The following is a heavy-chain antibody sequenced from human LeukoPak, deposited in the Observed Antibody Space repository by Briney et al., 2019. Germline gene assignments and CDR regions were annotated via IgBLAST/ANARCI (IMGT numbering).Heavy chain of an antibody. D-gene: IGHD5-24*01. CDR1: GGSLSSYY. CDR2: IYYRGVT. Sequence: SETLSLTRTASGGSLSSYYWSWIRQPLGEGLEWIVYIYYRGVTNYNPSLKSRVTTSVDTSKNQFSLKLSSVTAADTAVYYCARHESDGYSTYYFDYWGQGTLVTVSS. J-gene: IGHJ4*02. V-gene: IGHV4-59*01. CDR3: ARHESDGYSTYYFDY.